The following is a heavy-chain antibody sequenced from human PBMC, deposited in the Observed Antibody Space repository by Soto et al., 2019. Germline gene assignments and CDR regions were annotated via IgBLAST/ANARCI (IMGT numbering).Heavy chain of an antibody. J-gene: IGHJ5*02. CDR3: AHFYGSGTYEIDNYCFDP. V-gene: IGHV2-5*01. CDR2: IYWNNDK. D-gene: IGHD3-10*01. Sequence: SGPTLVNPTHTLTLTCTFSGFSLSTSGLGVGWFRQPPGKALEWLALIYWNNDKRYSPSLKSRLTITKDTSKNQVVLTMTNMDPVDTATSYCAHFYGSGTYEIDNYCFDPRGQGTRCTASS. CDR1: GFSLSTSGLG.